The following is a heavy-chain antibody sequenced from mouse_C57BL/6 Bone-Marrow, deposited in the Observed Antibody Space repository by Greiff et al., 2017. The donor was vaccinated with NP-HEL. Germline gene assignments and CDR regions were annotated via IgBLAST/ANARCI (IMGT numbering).Heavy chain of an antibody. Sequence: VQLQQSVAELVRPGASVKLSCTASGFNIKNTYMHWVQQRPEQGLAWIGRIDPANGNTKYAPKFQGKATITADTSTNTAYLQLSSLTSEDTALYVCARGRAYDSNAYPYYFDYWGQGTTLTVSS. J-gene: IGHJ2*01. CDR1: GFNIKNTY. D-gene: IGHD2-5*01. CDR2: IDPANGNT. V-gene: IGHV14-3*01. CDR3: ARGRAYDSNAYPYYFDY.